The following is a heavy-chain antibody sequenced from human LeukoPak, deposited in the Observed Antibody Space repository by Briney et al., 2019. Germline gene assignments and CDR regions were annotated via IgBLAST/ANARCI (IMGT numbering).Heavy chain of an antibody. CDR2: IYYSGST. D-gene: IGHD5-18*01. V-gene: IGHV4-59*01. Sequence: SETLSLTCTVSGGSISSYYWSWIRQPPGKGLEWIGYIYYSGSTNYNPSPKSRVTISVDTSKNQFSLKLSSVTAADTAVYYCARGEVAAMENGRPRYYFDYWGQGTLVTVSS. CDR3: ARGEVAAMENGRPRYYFDY. CDR1: GGSISSYY. J-gene: IGHJ4*02.